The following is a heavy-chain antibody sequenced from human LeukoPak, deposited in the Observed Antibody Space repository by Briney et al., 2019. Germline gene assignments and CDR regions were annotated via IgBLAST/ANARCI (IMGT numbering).Heavy chain of an antibody. V-gene: IGHV4-39*01. D-gene: IGHD4-23*01. CDR1: GGSISSSSYY. CDR3: ARHDAVVTDHIDY. J-gene: IGHJ4*02. CDR2: IYYSGST. Sequence: SETLSLTCTVSGGSISSSSYYWGWIRQPPGKGLEWIGSIYYSGSTYYNPSLKSRVTISVDTSKNQFSLKLSSVTAADTAVCYCARHDAVVTDHIDYWGQGTLVTVSS.